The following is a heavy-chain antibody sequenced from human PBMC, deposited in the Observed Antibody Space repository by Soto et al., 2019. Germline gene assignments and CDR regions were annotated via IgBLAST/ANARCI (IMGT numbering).Heavy chain of an antibody. CDR1: GFTFTSYA. Sequence: DVQLLESGGALVQPGGSLRLSCAASGFTFTSYAISWVRQAPGKGLEWVSTLSGGNTYYADSVKGRFTISRDNSENTLYLQMISLRVEDMAIYYCAKGPHSSVWHYFDYWGQGTLITVSS. J-gene: IGHJ4*02. V-gene: IGHV3-23*01. CDR2: LSGGNT. D-gene: IGHD6-19*01. CDR3: AKGPHSSVWHYFDY.